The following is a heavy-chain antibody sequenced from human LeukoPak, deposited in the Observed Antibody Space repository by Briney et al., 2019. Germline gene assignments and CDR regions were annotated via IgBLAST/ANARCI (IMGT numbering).Heavy chain of an antibody. J-gene: IGHJ6*02. Sequence: ASVKVSCKASGYTFTGYYMHWVRQAPGQGLEWMGWINPNSGGTNYAQKFQGRVTMTRDTSISTAYMELSRLRSDDTAVYYCAREFVVVAATSSYYGMDVWGQGTTVTVSS. CDR3: AREFVVVAATSSYYGMDV. D-gene: IGHD2-15*01. V-gene: IGHV1-2*02. CDR1: GYTFTGYY. CDR2: INPNSGGT.